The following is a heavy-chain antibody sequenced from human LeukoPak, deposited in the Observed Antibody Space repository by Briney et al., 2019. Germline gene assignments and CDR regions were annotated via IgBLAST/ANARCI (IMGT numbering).Heavy chain of an antibody. D-gene: IGHD3-3*01. Sequence: SETLSLTRTVSGYSISSGYYWGWIRQPPGKGLEWIGIIYHSGRTDYNPSLKSRVTISEDTSKNQFSLKLSSVTAADTAVYYCARAFRGIFGVFEAFDIWGQGTMATVSS. J-gene: IGHJ3*02. CDR2: IYHSGRT. CDR3: ARAFRGIFGVFEAFDI. CDR1: GYSISSGYY. V-gene: IGHV4-38-2*02.